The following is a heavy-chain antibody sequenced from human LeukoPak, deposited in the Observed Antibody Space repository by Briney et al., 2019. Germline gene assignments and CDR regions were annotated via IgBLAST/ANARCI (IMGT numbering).Heavy chain of an antibody. CDR1: GYTFTGYH. J-gene: IGHJ4*02. V-gene: IGHV1-2*06. CDR2: INPYSGDT. D-gene: IGHD6-13*01. CDR3: ARDQGSLTRSWYTGY. Sequence: ASVKVSCKASGYTFTGYHIHWVRQAPGQGLEWMGRINPYSGDTNFAQKFRGRVTMTRDTSITTAYMDLSSLTPDDTAVYFCARDQGSLTRSWYTGYWGQRTQVTVSS.